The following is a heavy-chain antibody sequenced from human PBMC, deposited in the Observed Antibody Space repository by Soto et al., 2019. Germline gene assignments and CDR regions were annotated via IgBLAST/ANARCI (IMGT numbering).Heavy chain of an antibody. J-gene: IGHJ4*02. D-gene: IGHD1-26*01. CDR2: IKSKTDGGTT. V-gene: IGHV3-15*01. Sequence: PGGSLRLSCAASGFTFSNASMSWVGQSPGKGLEWVGRIKSKTDGGTTDYAAPVKGRFTISRDDSKNTLYLQMNSLKTEDTAVYYCTTEEVVGATVDYWGQGTLVTVSS. CDR1: GFTFSNAS. CDR3: TTEEVVGATVDY.